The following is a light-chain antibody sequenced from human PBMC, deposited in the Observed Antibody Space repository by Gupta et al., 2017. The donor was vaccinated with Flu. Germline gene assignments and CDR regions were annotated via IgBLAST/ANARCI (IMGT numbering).Light chain of an antibody. Sequence: SVLIQPPSVSVSPGQTASITCSGDKLGAKYVCWYQQKPGQPPVLVMFQDNNRPSQIPERFSGSNSGNTATLTISGTQAMDEADYYCQAWDRSTVVFGGGTRLTVL. CDR1: KLGAKY. J-gene: IGLJ2*01. V-gene: IGLV3-1*01. CDR2: QDN. CDR3: QAWDRSTVV.